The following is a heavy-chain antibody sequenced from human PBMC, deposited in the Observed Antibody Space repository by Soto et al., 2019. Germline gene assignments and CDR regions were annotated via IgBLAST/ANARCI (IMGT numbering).Heavy chain of an antibody. CDR1: GFTFSSYA. CDR2: ISYDGSNK. D-gene: IGHD7-27*01. CDR3: ARDRRSNWGSYFDY. V-gene: IGHV3-30*04. J-gene: IGHJ4*02. Sequence: GGSLRLSCAASGFTFSSYAMHWVRQAPGKGLEWVAVISYDGSNKYYADSVKGRFTISRDNSKNTLYLQMNSLRAEDTAVYYCARDRRSNWGSYFDYWGQGTLVTVSS.